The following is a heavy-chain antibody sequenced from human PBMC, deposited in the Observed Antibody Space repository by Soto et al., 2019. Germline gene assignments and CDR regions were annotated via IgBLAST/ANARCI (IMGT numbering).Heavy chain of an antibody. V-gene: IGHV1-69-2*01. D-gene: IGHD2-15*01. J-gene: IGHJ2*01. CDR1: GYIFTDYY. CDR2: LDPEDGET. Sequence: ASVKVSCKVSGYIFTDYYVYWVQQAPGKGLEWMGFLDPEDGETMYAEKFQGRITITADTSTETAYMELSSLRSEDTAVYYCAAASSIGGGLWYFDLGGRGTLVTVSS. CDR3: AAASSIGGGLWYFDL.